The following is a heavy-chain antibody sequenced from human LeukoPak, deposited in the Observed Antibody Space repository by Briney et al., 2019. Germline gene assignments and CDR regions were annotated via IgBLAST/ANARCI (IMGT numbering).Heavy chain of an antibody. CDR2: ISGSGGST. D-gene: IGHD3-22*01. Sequence: PGGSLRLSCAASEFTYGMNWVRQAPGKGLEWVSAISGSGGSTYYADSVKGRFTISRDNSKNTLYLQMNSLRAEDTAVYYCAKDLGPLVVVTLFDYWGQGTLVTVSS. J-gene: IGHJ4*02. CDR3: AKDLGPLVVVTLFDY. V-gene: IGHV3-23*01. CDR1: EFTYG.